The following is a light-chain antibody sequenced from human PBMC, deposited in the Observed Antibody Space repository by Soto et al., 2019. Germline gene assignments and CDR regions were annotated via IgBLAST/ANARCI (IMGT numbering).Light chain of an antibody. Sequence: EIMMTQSPGTLSVSPGEGATLSCTASQSVNLNLAWYQQKPGQPPRLLLYGASTRATGIPDRFSGSGSGTDFTLTISRLEPEDFAVYYCQEHGSSPRTFGQGTKVDTK. J-gene: IGKJ1*01. CDR1: QSVNLN. CDR3: QEHGSSPRT. CDR2: GAS. V-gene: IGKV3-20*01.